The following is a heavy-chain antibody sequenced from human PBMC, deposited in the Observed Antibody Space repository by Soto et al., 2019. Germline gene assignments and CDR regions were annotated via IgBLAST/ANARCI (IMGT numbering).Heavy chain of an antibody. CDR3: ARGAEVEGLDI. V-gene: IGHV3-21*01. CDR1: GFTFSIYT. D-gene: IGHD1-1*01. Sequence: EVQLVESGGGLVKPGGSLRLSCAASGFTFSIYTMNWVRQAPGKGVEWVSLITSTSTYISYADSVKGRFTISRDNAKNSLYLQINSLRAEDTAVYYCARGAEVEGLDIWGQGTMVTVSS. CDR2: ITSTSTYI. J-gene: IGHJ3*02.